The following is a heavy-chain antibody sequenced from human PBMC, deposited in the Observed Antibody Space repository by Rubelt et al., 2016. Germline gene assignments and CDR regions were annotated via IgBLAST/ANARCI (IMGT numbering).Heavy chain of an antibody. CDR1: GGSISSNC. J-gene: IGHJ4*02. Sequence: QVQLQESGPGLVKPSETLSLSCTVYGGSISSNCWSWIRQPPGKGLEWIGYICYSDSEITHYNPYLQSRVNIAVDASKNQLSLKLKSVTAADTAVYYCARSNYFDCWGQGTLVTVSS. CDR2: ICYSDSEIT. V-gene: IGHV4-59*08. CDR3: ARSNYFDC.